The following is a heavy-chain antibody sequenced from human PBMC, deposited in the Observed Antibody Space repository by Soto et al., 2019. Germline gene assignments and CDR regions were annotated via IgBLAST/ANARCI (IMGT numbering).Heavy chain of an antibody. D-gene: IGHD2-2*01. CDR1: GFTFSSYS. J-gene: IGHJ4*02. CDR3: GTWRGSSWFDY. V-gene: IGHV5-51*01. CDR2: IFSSDSSA. Sequence: PGESLKISCKASGFTFSSYSLGWVRHMPGKGLQWMGNIFSSDSSAKYSPSFVGQVTISVDRSINTAYPQWSSLKASDTAIYYCGTWRGSSWFDYWGPGTLVTVSS.